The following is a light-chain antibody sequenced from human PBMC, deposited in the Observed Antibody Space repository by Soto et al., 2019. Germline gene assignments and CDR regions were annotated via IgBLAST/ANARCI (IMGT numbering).Light chain of an antibody. CDR2: GAS. CDR1: QSVDTN. CDR3: QQYDNWPPLT. J-gene: IGKJ2*01. V-gene: IGKV3-15*01. Sequence: EIVMTQSPATLSVFPGERATLYCRASQSVDTNLAWYQQQPGQAPRLLIYGASTRATGIPARFSGSGSGTEFTLTISSLQSEDFALYYCQQYDNWPPLTFGQGTKLEIK.